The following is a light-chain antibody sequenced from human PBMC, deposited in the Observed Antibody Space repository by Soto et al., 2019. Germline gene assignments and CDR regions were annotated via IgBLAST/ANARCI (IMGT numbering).Light chain of an antibody. Sequence: EIVLTQSPGTLSLSPGERATLSCRASQSVPKNYLAWYQQKPGQAPRLLIHDASSRATGIPDRFSGSGSGTDLTLTISRLEPEDFAVYYCQQCSTSPLTFGGGTKVEIK. CDR1: QSVPKNY. CDR2: DAS. CDR3: QQCSTSPLT. J-gene: IGKJ4*01. V-gene: IGKV3-20*01.